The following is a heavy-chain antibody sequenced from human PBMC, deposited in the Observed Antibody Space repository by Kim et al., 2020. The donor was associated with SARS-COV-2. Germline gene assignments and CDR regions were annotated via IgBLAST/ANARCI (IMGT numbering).Heavy chain of an antibody. CDR1: GFTFDDYA. J-gene: IGHJ4*02. V-gene: IGHV3-9*01. Sequence: GGSLRLSCAASGFTFDDYAMHWVRQAPGKGLEWVSGISWNSGSIGYADSVKGRFTISRDNAKNSLYLQMNSLRAEDTALYYCAKDISDDYVWGSYSRWGQGTLVTVSS. CDR2: ISWNSGSI. CDR3: AKDISDDYVWGSYSR. D-gene: IGHD3-16*01.